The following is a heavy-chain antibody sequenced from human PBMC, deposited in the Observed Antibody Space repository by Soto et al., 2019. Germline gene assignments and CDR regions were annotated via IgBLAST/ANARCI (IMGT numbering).Heavy chain of an antibody. CDR2: IIPIFGTA. Sequence: SVKVSCKASGGTFSSYAISWVRQAPGQGLEWMGGIIPIFGTANYAQKFQGRVTITADESTSTAYMELSSLRSEDTAVYYCARNHQVRGYSYGQDYWGKGTLVTVPS. J-gene: IGHJ4*02. D-gene: IGHD5-18*01. CDR3: ARNHQVRGYSYGQDY. V-gene: IGHV1-69*13. CDR1: GGTFSSYA.